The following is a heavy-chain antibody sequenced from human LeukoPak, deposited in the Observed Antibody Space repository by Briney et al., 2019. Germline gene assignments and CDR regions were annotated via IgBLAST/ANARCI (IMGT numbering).Heavy chain of an antibody. V-gene: IGHV4-59*01. J-gene: IGHJ4*02. D-gene: IGHD3-3*01. CDR1: GGSISNYY. CDR2: IYYSGST. CDR3: ARYDFNKFFDY. Sequence: SETLSLTCTVSGGSISNYYWSWIRQPPGKGLEWIGYIYYSGSTNYNPSLKSRVPMSVDTSKNQFSLKLSSVTAADTAVYYCARYDFNKFFDYWGQGTLVTVSS.